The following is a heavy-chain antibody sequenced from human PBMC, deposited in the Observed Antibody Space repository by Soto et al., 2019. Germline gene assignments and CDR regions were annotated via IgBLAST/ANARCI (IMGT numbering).Heavy chain of an antibody. J-gene: IGHJ5*02. D-gene: IGHD3-3*01. Sequence: SETLSLTCAVRGGSFSSYQWSWIRQTPGQGLEWIGEINHSGTTNYNPSLRSRITMSVDTSKKEFSLKLTSVTAEDTAVYYCEGGWRFDTWGQGTLVTVSS. V-gene: IGHV4-34*01. CDR1: GGSFSSYQ. CDR2: INHSGTT. CDR3: EGGWRFDT.